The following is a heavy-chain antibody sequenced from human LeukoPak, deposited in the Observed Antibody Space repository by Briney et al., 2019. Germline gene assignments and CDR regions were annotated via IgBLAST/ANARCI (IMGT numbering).Heavy chain of an antibody. CDR3: TREVVGTTIKNFDS. Sequence: ASVKVSCKASGYSNTSDWMHWVRQAPGQGLEWMGAINSGSGSVSHAQKLQGRVTMTRDTATSTVYMELSSLGSEDTAVYYCTREVVGTTIKNFDSWGQGTLVTVSP. V-gene: IGHV1-46*01. J-gene: IGHJ4*02. D-gene: IGHD4-11*01. CDR2: INSGSGSV. CDR1: GYSNTSDW.